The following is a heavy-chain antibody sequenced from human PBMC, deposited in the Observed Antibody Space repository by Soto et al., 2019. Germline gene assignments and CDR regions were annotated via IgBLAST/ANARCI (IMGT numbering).Heavy chain of an antibody. V-gene: IGHV1-18*01. CDR2: ISAYNGNT. CDR3: ASGWCSGGSCYGGWFDP. CDR1: GYTFTSHG. Sequence: QVQLVQSGAEVKKPGASVKVSCKASGYTFTSHGISWVRQAPGQGLEWMGWISAYNGNTNYAQKLQGRVTMTTDTSTSTAYMELRSLRSDDTAVYYCASGWCSGGSCYGGWFDPWGQGTLVTVSS. J-gene: IGHJ5*02. D-gene: IGHD2-15*01.